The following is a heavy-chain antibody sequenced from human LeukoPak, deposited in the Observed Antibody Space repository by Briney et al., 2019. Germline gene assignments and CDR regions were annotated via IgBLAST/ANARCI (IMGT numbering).Heavy chain of an antibody. CDR1: GDSVSSNSAS. CDR2: TYYRSKWYN. Sequence: SQTLSLTCAISGDSVSSNSASWNXXRQXPXXGXEWLGRTYYRSKWYNDYAVSVKSRITINPDTSNNQFSLQLNSVTPEDTAVYYCARNRPLDVWGQGTTVTVSS. CDR3: ARNRPLDV. D-gene: IGHD6-6*01. J-gene: IGHJ6*02. V-gene: IGHV6-1*01.